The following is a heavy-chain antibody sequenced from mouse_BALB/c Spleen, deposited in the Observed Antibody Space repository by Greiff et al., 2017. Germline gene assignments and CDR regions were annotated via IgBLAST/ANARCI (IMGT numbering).Heavy chain of an antibody. CDR2: IDPSDSYT. J-gene: IGHJ4*01. Sequence: QVHVKQPGAELVKPGASVKLSCKASGYTFTSYWMHWVKQRPGQGLEWIGEIDPSDSYTNYNQKFKGKATLTVDKSSSTAYMQLSSLTSEDSAVYYCARRGMDYWGQGTSVTVSS. CDR1: GYTFTSYW. V-gene: IGHV1-69*02. CDR3: ARRGMDY.